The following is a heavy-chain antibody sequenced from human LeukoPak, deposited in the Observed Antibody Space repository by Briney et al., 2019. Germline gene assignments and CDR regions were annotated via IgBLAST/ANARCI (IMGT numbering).Heavy chain of an antibody. Sequence: SETLSLTCTVSGGSISSGGYYWSWIRQHPGKGLEWIGYIYYSGSTYYNPSLKSRVTISVDTSKNQFSLKLSSVTAADTAVYYCAKGYHVFRRFDYWGQGTLVTVSS. D-gene: IGHD2-2*01. CDR1: GGSISSGGYY. CDR3: AKGYHVFRRFDY. V-gene: IGHV4-31*03. J-gene: IGHJ4*02. CDR2: IYYSGST.